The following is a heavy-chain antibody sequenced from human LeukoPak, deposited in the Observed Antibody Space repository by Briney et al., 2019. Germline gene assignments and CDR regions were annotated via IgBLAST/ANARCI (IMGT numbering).Heavy chain of an antibody. CDR2: INKDESKK. J-gene: IGHJ4*02. CDR1: GFSFSNDW. V-gene: IGHV3-7*01. D-gene: IGHD2-2*01. Sequence: GRSLRLSCAASGFSFSNDWMCWVRQAPGKGLEWVANINKDESKKYYVSSVKGRSTISRDNAKNSLYLQMSSLRAEDTAVYYCARDHAYRTDYWGQGTLVTVSS. CDR3: ARDHAYRTDY.